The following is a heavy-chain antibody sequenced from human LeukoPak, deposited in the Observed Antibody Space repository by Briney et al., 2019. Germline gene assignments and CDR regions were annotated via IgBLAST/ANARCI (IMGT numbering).Heavy chain of an antibody. Sequence: MASETLSLTCTVSGYSISSDYYWGWIRQPPGKGLEWIGSIYHSGNTYYNPSLKSRVTISVDTSKNQFSLKLSSVTAADTAVYYCAREGDVVVKGAHDAFDIWGQGTMVTVSS. CDR2: IYHSGNT. CDR3: AREGDVVVKGAHDAFDI. J-gene: IGHJ3*02. D-gene: IGHD3-22*01. V-gene: IGHV4-38-2*02. CDR1: GYSISSDYY.